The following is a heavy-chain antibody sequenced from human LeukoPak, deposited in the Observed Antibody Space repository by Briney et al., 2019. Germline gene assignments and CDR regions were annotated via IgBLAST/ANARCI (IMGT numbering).Heavy chain of an antibody. D-gene: IGHD3-3*01. CDR2: TSGDSKVI. V-gene: IGHV3-48*01. Sequence: QAGGSLRLSCAASGFTFSSYSMNWVRQAPGKGLEWVSFTSGDSKVIYYADSVKGRFTISRDNAKNSLYLQMNSLRADDTAVYYCGRDGGVAYGLDVWGQGTTVTVSS. CDR1: GFTFSSYS. J-gene: IGHJ6*02. CDR3: GRDGGVAYGLDV.